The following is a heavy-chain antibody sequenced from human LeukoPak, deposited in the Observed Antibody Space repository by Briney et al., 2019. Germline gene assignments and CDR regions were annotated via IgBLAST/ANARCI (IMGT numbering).Heavy chain of an antibody. Sequence: SQTLSLTCTVSGGSISNYYWSWIRQPPGKGLEWIGYLYYSGSPNYNPSLKSRVTISLDTSKNQFSLKLSSVTAADTAMYYCARIRNYGSGTYIPFVDYWGQGTLATVSS. D-gene: IGHD3-10*01. J-gene: IGHJ4*02. CDR3: ARIRNYGSGTYIPFVDY. V-gene: IGHV4-59*01. CDR2: LYYSGSP. CDR1: GGSISNYY.